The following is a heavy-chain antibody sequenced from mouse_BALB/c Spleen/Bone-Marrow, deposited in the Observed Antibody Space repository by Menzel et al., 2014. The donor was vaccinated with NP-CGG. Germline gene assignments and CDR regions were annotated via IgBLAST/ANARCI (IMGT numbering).Heavy chain of an antibody. CDR2: INPYSDGT. V-gene: IGHV1-14*01. CDR3: AGDGGVRGGDYYVFSY. CDR1: GYTFTGYG. Sequence: EVQLQQPGPELVRPGASVKMSCKASGYTFTGYGMHWVKQRPGQGLEWIGNINPYSDGTKYNEKFKGKATLTSDKSSSDASLEPSSLTSEDPAVYYCAGDGGVRGGDYYVFSYWGQGTPVTVSA. J-gene: IGHJ3*01. D-gene: IGHD1-1*01.